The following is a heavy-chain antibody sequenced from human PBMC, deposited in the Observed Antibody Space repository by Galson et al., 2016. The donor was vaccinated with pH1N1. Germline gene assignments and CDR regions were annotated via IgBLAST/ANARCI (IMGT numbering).Heavy chain of an antibody. CDR3: AGVFEEYFLYGMDV. CDR2: VSYDGKNK. CDR1: GFPFSSYA. Sequence: SLRLSCAASGFPFSSYAMHWVRQAPGKGLAWVAVVSYDGKNKYLADSVKGRFTISRGNSKNTVYLQMNSLGPDDTAVYYCAGVFEEYFLYGMDVWGQGTTVTVS. J-gene: IGHJ6*02. D-gene: IGHD2/OR15-2a*01. V-gene: IGHV3-30*04.